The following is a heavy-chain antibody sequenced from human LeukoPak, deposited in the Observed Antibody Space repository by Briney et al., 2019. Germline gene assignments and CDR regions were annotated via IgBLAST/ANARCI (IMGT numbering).Heavy chain of an antibody. V-gene: IGHV1-18*01. D-gene: IGHD3-16*01. J-gene: IGHJ4*02. Sequence: ASVKVSCKASGYIFINHGIAWVRQAPGQGLEYMGWISAYNGNTDYAQNLQGRVTMTTDTTTTTAYMELRSLTSDDTAVYYCARWGPSPSDYWGQGTLVTVSS. CDR3: ARWGPSPSDY. CDR2: ISAYNGNT. CDR1: GYIFINHG.